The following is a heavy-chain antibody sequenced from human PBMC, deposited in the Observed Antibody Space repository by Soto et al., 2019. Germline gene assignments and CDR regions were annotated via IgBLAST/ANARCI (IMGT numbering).Heavy chain of an antibody. V-gene: IGHV3-30*18. CDR3: AKDLGEYVLTDFDS. J-gene: IGHJ4*02. CDR2: ISYDGSNK. Sequence: GGSLRLSCAASGFTFSSYGMHWVRQAPGKGLEWVAVISYDGSNKYYADSVKGRFTISRDNSKNTLYLQMNSLRAEDTAVYYCAKDLGEYVLTDFDSWGQGTLVTVSS. D-gene: IGHD3-16*01. CDR1: GFTFSSYG.